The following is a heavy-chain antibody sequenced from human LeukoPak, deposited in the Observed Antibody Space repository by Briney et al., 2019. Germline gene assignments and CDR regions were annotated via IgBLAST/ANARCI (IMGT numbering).Heavy chain of an antibody. CDR3: ARGARRTMVRGVIGY. J-gene: IGHJ4*02. V-gene: IGHV1-8*01. D-gene: IGHD3-10*01. CDR2: MNPNSGNT. CDR1: GYTFTSYD. Sequence: ASVKVSCRASGYTFTSYDINWVRQATGQGLEWMGWMNPNSGNTGYAQKFQGRVTMTRNASISTAYMELSSLRSEDTAVYYCARGARRTMVRGVIGYWGQGTLVTVSS.